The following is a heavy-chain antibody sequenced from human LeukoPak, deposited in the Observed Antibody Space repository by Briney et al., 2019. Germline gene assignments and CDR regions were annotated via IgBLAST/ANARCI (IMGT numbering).Heavy chain of an antibody. V-gene: IGHV3-21*01. CDR3: ARDLLRYFEDV. CDR2: ISSSSSSYI. CDR1: GFTFSSYS. D-gene: IGHD3-9*01. Sequence: GGSLRLSCAASGFTFSSYSMNWVRQAPGKGLEWVSSISSSSSSYIYYADSVKGRFTISRDNAKNSLYLQMNSLRAEDTAVYYCARDLLRYFEDVWGKGTTVTVSS. J-gene: IGHJ6*04.